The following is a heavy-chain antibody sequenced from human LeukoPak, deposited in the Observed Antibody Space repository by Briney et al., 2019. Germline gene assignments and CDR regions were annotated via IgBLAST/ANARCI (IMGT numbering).Heavy chain of an antibody. CDR1: GGSISSSSYY. CDR2: IYYSGST. V-gene: IGHV4-39*07. J-gene: IGHJ5*02. D-gene: IGHD3-22*01. Sequence: SETLSLTCTVSGGSISSSSYYWGWIRQPPGKGLEWIGSIYYSGSTYYNPSLKSRVTISVDTSKSQFSLKLSSVTAADTAVYYCARDRESSGYYYDGFDPWGQGTLVTVSS. CDR3: ARDRESSGYYYDGFDP.